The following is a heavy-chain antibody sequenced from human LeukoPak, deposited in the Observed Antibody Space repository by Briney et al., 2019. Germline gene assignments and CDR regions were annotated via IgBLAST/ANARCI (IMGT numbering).Heavy chain of an antibody. V-gene: IGHV3-30*18. CDR1: GFTFSSDA. J-gene: IGHJ4*02. Sequence: GGSLRLSCAASGFTFSSDAMHWVCQAPGKGLEWVAFISYDANVKRYADSVKGRFTISRDNSKNTVYLQMSSLRPEDTAVYHCAKDRSTTWACDYWGQGTLVTVSS. CDR3: AKDRSTTWACDY. D-gene: IGHD6-13*01. CDR2: ISYDANVK.